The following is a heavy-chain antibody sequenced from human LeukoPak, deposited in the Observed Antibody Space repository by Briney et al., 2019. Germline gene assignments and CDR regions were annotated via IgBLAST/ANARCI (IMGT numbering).Heavy chain of an antibody. CDR3: AGTIAVGY. Sequence: GGSLRLSCVASGFTFSIYWMTWVRQAPGKGLEWVANIKEDGSEKHYVDSVKGRFTISRDNAKNSLYLQMNTLRVEDTAMYYCAGTIAVGYWGQGTLVTVSS. V-gene: IGHV3-7*01. CDR1: GFTFSIYW. D-gene: IGHD6-19*01. CDR2: IKEDGSEK. J-gene: IGHJ4*02.